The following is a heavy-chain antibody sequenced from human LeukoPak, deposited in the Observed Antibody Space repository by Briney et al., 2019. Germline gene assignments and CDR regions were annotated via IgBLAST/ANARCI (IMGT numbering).Heavy chain of an antibody. CDR3: AGFDILTGYPY. J-gene: IGHJ4*02. CDR1: GYTFTSYH. Sequence: GASVKVSCKASGYTFTSYHMHWVRQAPGQGLEWMGIINPSGGTTNYAQKFRGRVTMTRDMSTSTVYMELSSLRSEDTAVYYCAGFDILTGYPYWGQGTLVTVSS. V-gene: IGHV1-46*01. CDR2: INPSGGTT. D-gene: IGHD3-9*01.